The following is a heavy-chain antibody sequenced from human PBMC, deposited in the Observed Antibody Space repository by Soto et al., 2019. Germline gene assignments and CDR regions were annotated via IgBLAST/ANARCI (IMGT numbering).Heavy chain of an antibody. V-gene: IGHV1-69*12. CDR2: IIPIFATA. J-gene: IGHJ2*01. D-gene: IGHD2-21*02. CDR1: GGTFTSNA. Sequence: QVQLVQSGAEVKKPGTSVKVSCKASGGTFTSNAISWVRQAPGQGLEWMGGIIPIFATANYAQKFQGRVTITADESTSTAYMELGGLRSEDTAVYYCAQTLGLAVTGPGRFDLWGRGTLVTVSS. CDR3: AQTLGLAVTGPGRFDL.